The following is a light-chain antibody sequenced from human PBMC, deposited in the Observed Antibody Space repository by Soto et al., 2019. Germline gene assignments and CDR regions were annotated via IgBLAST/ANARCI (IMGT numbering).Light chain of an antibody. CDR1: QSLLHSNGYNY. V-gene: IGKV2-28*01. CDR2: SRS. J-gene: IGKJ2*02. CDR3: MQALQTPPWT. Sequence: DIVMTQSQLSLPVTPGDPASISCRSSQSLLHSNGYNYLDWYLQKPGQSPQLLIYSRSNRASGVPDRFSGSGSGTDFTLKISRVEAEDVGVYYCMQALQTPPWTFGQRTKLESK.